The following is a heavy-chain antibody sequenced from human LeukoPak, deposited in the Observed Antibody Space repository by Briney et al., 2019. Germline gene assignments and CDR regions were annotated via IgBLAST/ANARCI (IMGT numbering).Heavy chain of an antibody. CDR1: GFTFCSYS. Sequence: GGSLRLSCAASGFTFCSYSMNWVRQAPGKGLEWVSSISSSSSYIYYADSVKGRFTISRDNAKNSLYLQMNSLRAEDTAVYYCASEQQLALFDYWGQGTLVTVSS. V-gene: IGHV3-21*01. D-gene: IGHD6-13*01. CDR3: ASEQQLALFDY. CDR2: ISSSSSYI. J-gene: IGHJ4*02.